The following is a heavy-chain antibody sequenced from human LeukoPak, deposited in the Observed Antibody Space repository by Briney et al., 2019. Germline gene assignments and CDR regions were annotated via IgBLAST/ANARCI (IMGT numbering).Heavy chain of an antibody. J-gene: IGHJ6*02. CDR2: ISSKSNSYAT. CDR1: GFTFSGSA. V-gene: IGHV3-73*01. CDR3: SSSARKDYYYYYGMDV. Sequence: GGTLSLSCAASGFTFSGSAMHWVRQASGKGLEWVGRISSKSNSYATAYAASVKGRFTTSRDDSKNTAYLQMNSLKTEDTAVYYCSSSARKDYYYYYGMDVWGQGTTVTVSS. D-gene: IGHD1-14*01.